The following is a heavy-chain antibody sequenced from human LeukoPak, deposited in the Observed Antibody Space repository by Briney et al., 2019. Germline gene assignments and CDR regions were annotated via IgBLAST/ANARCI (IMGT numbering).Heavy chain of an antibody. CDR2: ISGSGGST. CDR3: AREMVTMIVVASNAFDI. D-gene: IGHD3-22*01. J-gene: IGHJ3*02. V-gene: IGHV3-23*01. CDR1: GFTFSSYA. Sequence: GGSLRLSCAASGFTFSSYAMSWVRQAPGKGLEWVSAISGSGGSTYYADSVKGRFTISRDNAKNSLYLQMNSLRAEDTAVYYCAREMVTMIVVASNAFDIWGQGTMVTVSS.